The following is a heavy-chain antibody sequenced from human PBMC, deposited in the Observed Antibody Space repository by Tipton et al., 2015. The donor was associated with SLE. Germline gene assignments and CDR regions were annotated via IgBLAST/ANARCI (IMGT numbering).Heavy chain of an antibody. D-gene: IGHD2-2*01. Sequence: LRLSCAASGFTFSSYSMNWIRQAPGKGLEWIGEIYHSGSTNYNPSLKSRVFMSVDSSKNQFSLKLRSVTAADTSVYYCARCSTRHYYYYYMDVWGKGTTVTVSS. V-gene: IGHV4-34*01. J-gene: IGHJ6*03. CDR3: ARCSTRHYYYYYMDV. CDR1: GFTFSSYS. CDR2: IYHSGST.